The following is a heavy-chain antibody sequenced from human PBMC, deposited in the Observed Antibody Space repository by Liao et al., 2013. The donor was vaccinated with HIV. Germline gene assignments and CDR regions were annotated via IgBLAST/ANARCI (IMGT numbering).Heavy chain of an antibody. J-gene: IGHJ2*01. D-gene: IGHD6-13*01. V-gene: IGHV4-30-2*01. Sequence: QLQLQESGSGLVKPSQTLSLTCAVSGDSINNGFSTWMWVRQPPGRGLEWIGYIYFNGGTYYNPSLESRVALSVDRSKNRFSLNLRSVTAADTAVYYCARGRQLGGPAYWYFDLWGRGTLVTVSS. CDR3: ARGRQLGGPAYWYFDL. CDR2: IYFNGGT. CDR1: GDSINNGFST.